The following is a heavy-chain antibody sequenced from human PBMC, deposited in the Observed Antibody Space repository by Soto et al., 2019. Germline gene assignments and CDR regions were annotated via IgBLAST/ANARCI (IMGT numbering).Heavy chain of an antibody. V-gene: IGHV4-38-2*02. D-gene: IGHD3-9*01. CDR1: GYSISSGYY. Sequence: SETLSLTCAVSGYSISSGYYWGWIRQPPGKGLEWIGSIYHSGSTYYNPSLKSRVTISVDTSKNQFSLKLSSVTAADTAVYYCARDQGAYYDILTGYPPDYYYYGMDVGGQGTTVTVS. CDR3: ARDQGAYYDILTGYPPDYYYYGMDV. J-gene: IGHJ6*02. CDR2: IYHSGST.